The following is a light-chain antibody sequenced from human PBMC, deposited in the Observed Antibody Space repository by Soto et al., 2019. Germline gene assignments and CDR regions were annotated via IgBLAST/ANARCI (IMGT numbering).Light chain of an antibody. J-gene: IGLJ3*02. Sequence: QSVLTQPPSVSGAPGQRVTISCTWSSSNIGAGYDVHWYQQLPGTAPKLLIYGNSNRPSGVPDRFSGSKSGTSASLAITGLQAEDEADYYCQSYDSSLSVCVFGGGTKVTVL. V-gene: IGLV1-40*01. CDR3: QSYDSSLSVCV. CDR1: SSNIGAGYD. CDR2: GNS.